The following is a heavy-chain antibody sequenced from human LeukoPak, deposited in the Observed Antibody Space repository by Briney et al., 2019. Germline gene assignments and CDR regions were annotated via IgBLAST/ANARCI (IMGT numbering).Heavy chain of an antibody. J-gene: IGHJ4*02. D-gene: IGHD2-2*01. CDR3: ARVGDIAVVPAATGPYHY. CDR2: INHSGST. Sequence: SETLSLTCAVYGGSFSGYYWSWIRQPPGKGLEWIGEINHSGSTNYNPSLKSRVTISVDTSKNQFSLKLSSVTAADTAVYYCARVGDIAVVPAATGPYHYWGQGTLVTVSS. CDR1: GGSFSGYY. V-gene: IGHV4-34*01.